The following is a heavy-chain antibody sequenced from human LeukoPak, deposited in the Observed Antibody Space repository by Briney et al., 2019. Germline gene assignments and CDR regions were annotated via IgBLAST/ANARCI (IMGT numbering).Heavy chain of an antibody. CDR3: ARGPVFSGWYY. CDR1: GGSFSGYY. Sequence: PSETLSLTCAVYGGSFSGYYWSWIRQPPGKGLEWIGEINHSGSTNYNPSLKSRVTISVETSKNQFSLKLSSVTAADTAVYYCARGPVFSGWYYRGQGTLVTVSS. CDR2: INHSGST. D-gene: IGHD6-19*01. V-gene: IGHV4-34*01. J-gene: IGHJ4*02.